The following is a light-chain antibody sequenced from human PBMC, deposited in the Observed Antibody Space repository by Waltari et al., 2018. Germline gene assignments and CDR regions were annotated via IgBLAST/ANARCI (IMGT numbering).Light chain of an antibody. CDR2: EVN. CDR3: SSYAGSNNYVV. V-gene: IGLV2-8*01. CDR1: SSDIGGYNY. Sequence: QSALTQPPSASGSPGQSVTISCTGTSSDIGGYNYVSWYQQHPGKAPKLMIYEVNKRPSGCPDRFSGSKSGNTASLTVSGLQAEDEADYYCSSYAGSNNYVVFGGGTKLTVL. J-gene: IGLJ2*01.